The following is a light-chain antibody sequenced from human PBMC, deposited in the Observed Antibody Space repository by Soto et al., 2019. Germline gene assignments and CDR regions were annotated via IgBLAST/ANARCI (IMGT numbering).Light chain of an antibody. CDR3: YSFTTTSTYV. V-gene: IGLV2-14*01. CDR2: EVN. J-gene: IGLJ1*01. Sequence: QSALTARPCLSGSPGQSITLSCTRISGAIGAYGYVSWFQQHPGKDAKLMISEVNTRPAGVSNRYSATKSGNTAYLTISGLQVEDEAEYVCYSFTTTSTYVFGPGSKVTVL. CDR1: SGAIGAYGY.